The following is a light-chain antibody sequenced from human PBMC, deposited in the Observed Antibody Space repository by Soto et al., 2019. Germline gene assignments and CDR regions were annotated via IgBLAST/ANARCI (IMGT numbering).Light chain of an antibody. V-gene: IGKV3-15*01. J-gene: IGKJ2*01. CDR1: RSVSTN. Sequence: EIVMTQSPATLSVSLGEGATLSCRASRSVSTNLAWYQQRPGQAPRLLIYGASTRAAAIPARFSGSGSGTEFTLAISGLQSEDFAVYYCQQYHDWPRAFGQGTKLEIK. CDR3: QQYHDWPRA. CDR2: GAS.